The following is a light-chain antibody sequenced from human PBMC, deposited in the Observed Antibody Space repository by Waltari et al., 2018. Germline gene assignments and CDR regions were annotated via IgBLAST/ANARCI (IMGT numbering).Light chain of an antibody. J-gene: IGLJ3*02. V-gene: IGLV2-14*01. CDR2: DVT. CDR1: TSDLGGYNY. Sequence: QSAMTHPASVSGSPGQSITISCSGTTSDLGGYNYVSWYQQPPGKAPKLIIYDVTSRPSGVSTLFSGSKSGNTASLTISGLQAEDEADYYCCSFTSSSTWVFGGGTKLTVL. CDR3: CSFTSSSTWV.